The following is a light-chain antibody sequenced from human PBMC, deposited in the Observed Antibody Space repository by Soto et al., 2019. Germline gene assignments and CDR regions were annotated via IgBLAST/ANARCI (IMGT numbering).Light chain of an antibody. J-gene: IGKJ2*01. CDR2: GAS. CDR1: QSINIY. Sequence: DIQMTQAPSSLFASVGDRVTVTCRASQSINIYLNWYQQKPGKAPTLLIYGASSLQSGVQSRFSGGGSRTDFTLTISALQPEDFATYYCQQSYRSPYTFGQGTKLEI. V-gene: IGKV1-39*01. CDR3: QQSYRSPYT.